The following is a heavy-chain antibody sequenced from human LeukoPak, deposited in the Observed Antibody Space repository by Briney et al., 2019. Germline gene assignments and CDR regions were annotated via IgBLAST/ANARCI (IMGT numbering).Heavy chain of an antibody. Sequence: SVKVSCKASGGTFSSYAISWVRQAPGQGLEWMGRIIPILGIANYAQKFQGRVTITADKSTSTAYMEVDSLRYEDTAVYYCARDRPPTYNYGSGIFYPRASYYYHGMDVWGQGTTVTVSS. CDR3: ARDRPPTYNYGSGIFYPRASYYYHGMDV. J-gene: IGHJ6*02. CDR2: IIPILGIA. V-gene: IGHV1-69*04. CDR1: GGTFSSYA. D-gene: IGHD3-10*01.